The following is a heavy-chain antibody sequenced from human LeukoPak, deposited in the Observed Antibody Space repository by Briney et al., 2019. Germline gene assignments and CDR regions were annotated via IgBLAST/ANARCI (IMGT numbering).Heavy chain of an antibody. CDR2: ISSSSSYI. Sequence: GGSLRLSCAASGFTFSSYAMSWVRQAPGKGLEWVSSISSSSSYIYYADSVKGRFTISRDNAKNSLYLQMNSLRAEDTAVYYCASFRPGTYYYDSSGYRSNDYWGQGTLVTVSS. CDR1: GFTFSSYA. D-gene: IGHD3-22*01. V-gene: IGHV3-21*01. J-gene: IGHJ4*02. CDR3: ASFRPGTYYYDSSGYRSNDY.